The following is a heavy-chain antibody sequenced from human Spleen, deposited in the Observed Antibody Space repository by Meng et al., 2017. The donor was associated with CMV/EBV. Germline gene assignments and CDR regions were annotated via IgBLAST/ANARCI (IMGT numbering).Heavy chain of an antibody. CDR1: GGSVSSGSYY. D-gene: IGHD3-22*01. V-gene: IGHV4-61*01. J-gene: IGHJ3*01. Sequence: SETLSLTCTVSGGSVSSGSYYWSWIRQPPGKGLEWIGYIYYSGSTNYNPSLKSRVTISVDTSKNQFSLKLSSVTAADTAVYYCARDGDSSGDAFAFWGQGTMVTVSS. CDR2: IYYSGST. CDR3: ARDGDSSGDAFAF.